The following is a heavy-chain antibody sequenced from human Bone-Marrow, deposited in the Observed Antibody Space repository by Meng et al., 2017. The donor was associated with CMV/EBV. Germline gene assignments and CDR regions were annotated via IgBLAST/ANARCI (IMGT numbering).Heavy chain of an antibody. V-gene: IGHV3-21*01. CDR1: GFTFSSYG. Sequence: GESLKISCAASGFTFSSYGMHWVRQAPGKGLEWVASISRSGSIYYADSVKGRFTISRDNAKNSLYLQMNSLRAEDTAVYYCAREAVAAHYVQYWGQGTRVTCYS. CDR2: ISRSGSI. J-gene: IGHJ4*02. CDR3: AREAVAAHYVQY. D-gene: IGHD6-19*01.